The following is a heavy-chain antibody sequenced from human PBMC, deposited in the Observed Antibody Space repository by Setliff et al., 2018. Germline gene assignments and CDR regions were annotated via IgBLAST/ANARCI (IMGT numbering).Heavy chain of an antibody. CDR2: IFPADSDT. D-gene: IGHD2-15*01. J-gene: IGHJ4*02. Sequence: GESLKISCKGSGYRFSSYWIGWVRQMPGKGLEWIGIIFPADSDTRYSPSFQGQVTISADKSICTAYVQWRSLKASDTAMYYCARVGTAGGYYFDFWGQGALVTVSS. CDR1: GYRFSSYW. CDR3: ARVGTAGGYYFDF. V-gene: IGHV5-51*01.